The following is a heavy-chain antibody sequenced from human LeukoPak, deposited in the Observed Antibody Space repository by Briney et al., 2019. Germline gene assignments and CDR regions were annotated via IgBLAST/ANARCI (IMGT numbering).Heavy chain of an antibody. V-gene: IGHV3-30*02. D-gene: IGHD4-11*01. CDR1: GFTFSSYG. Sequence: QPGGSLLLSCAASGFTFSSYGMHWVRQAPGKGLEWVAFIRYDGSNKYYADSVKGRFTISRDNSKNTLYLQMNSLRAEDTAVYYCATGTLTTVTTRASFDYWGQGTLVTVSS. CDR2: IRYDGSNK. CDR3: ATGTLTTVTTRASFDY. J-gene: IGHJ4*02.